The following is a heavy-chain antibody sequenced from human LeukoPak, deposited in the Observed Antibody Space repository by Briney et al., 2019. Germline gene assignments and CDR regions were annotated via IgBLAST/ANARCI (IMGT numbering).Heavy chain of an antibody. CDR3: ARTEDTAMASRYYYYYMDV. CDR1: GYTFTSYG. CDR2: ISAYNGNT. V-gene: IGHV1-18*01. J-gene: IGHJ6*03. Sequence: ASVKVCCKASGYTFTSYGISWVRQAPGQGLEWMGWISAYNGNTNYAQKLQGRVTMTTDTSTSTAYMELRSLRSDDTAVYYCARTEDTAMASRYYYYYMDVWGKGTTVTVSS. D-gene: IGHD5-18*01.